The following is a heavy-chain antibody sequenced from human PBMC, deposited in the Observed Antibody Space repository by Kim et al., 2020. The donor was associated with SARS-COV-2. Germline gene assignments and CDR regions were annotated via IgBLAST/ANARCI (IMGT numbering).Heavy chain of an antibody. V-gene: IGHV3-21*01. D-gene: IGHD3-10*01. Sequence: GGSLRLSCAASGFTFSSYSMNWVRQAPGKGLEWVSSISSSSSYIYYADSVKGRFTISRDNAKNSLYLQMNSLRAEDTAVYYCARDSYYYGSGSYFHPPANYDYWGQGTLVTVSS. CDR3: ARDSYYYGSGSYFHPPANYDY. J-gene: IGHJ4*02. CDR1: GFTFSSYS. CDR2: ISSSSSYI.